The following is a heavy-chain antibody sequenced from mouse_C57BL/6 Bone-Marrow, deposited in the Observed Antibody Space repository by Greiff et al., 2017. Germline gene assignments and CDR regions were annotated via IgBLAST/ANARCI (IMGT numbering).Heavy chain of an antibody. CDR3: TTVYDGYYDWYFDV. Sequence: EVQLQQSGAELVRPGASVKLSCTASGFNIQDYYMHWVKQRPEQGLEWIGRIDPEDGDTEYAPKFQGKATMTADTSSNTAYLQLSSLTSEDTAVYYCTTVYDGYYDWYFDVWGTGTTVTVSS. CDR1: GFNIQDYY. V-gene: IGHV14-1*01. CDR2: IDPEDGDT. D-gene: IGHD2-3*01. J-gene: IGHJ1*03.